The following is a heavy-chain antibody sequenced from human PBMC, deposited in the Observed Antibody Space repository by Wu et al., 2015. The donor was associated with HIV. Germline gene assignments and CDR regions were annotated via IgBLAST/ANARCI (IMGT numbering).Heavy chain of an antibody. J-gene: IGHJ4*02. CDR2: IIPLVGTP. Sequence: QVQLVQSGGEVNKPGSSVKVSCKASGVTFRRSAFNWVRQTPGQGLEWMGGIIPLVGTPNYAQKFQGRVTITADESTSTAYMELSSLRSEDTAVYYCARVGAGWLQFNALDYWGQGTLVTVSS. D-gene: IGHD5-24*01. V-gene: IGHV1-69*12. CDR3: ARVGAGWLQFNALDY. CDR1: GVTFRRSA.